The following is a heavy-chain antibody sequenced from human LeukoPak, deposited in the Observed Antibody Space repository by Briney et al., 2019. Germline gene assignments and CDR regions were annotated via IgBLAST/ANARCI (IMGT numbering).Heavy chain of an antibody. V-gene: IGHV3-23*01. Sequence: GGSLRLSCAASGFTFSSFGMSWVRQAPGKGLEWVSAISSTGGTAYYADSVKGRFTISRDNSKNTLYLQMNSLRAEDTAVYYCANPEAGSSGYRPFDYWGQGTLVTVSS. CDR3: ANPEAGSSGYRPFDY. D-gene: IGHD3-22*01. CDR2: ISSTGGTA. J-gene: IGHJ4*02. CDR1: GFTFSSFG.